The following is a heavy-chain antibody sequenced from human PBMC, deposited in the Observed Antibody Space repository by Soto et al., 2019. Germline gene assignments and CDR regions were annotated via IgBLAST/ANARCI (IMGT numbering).Heavy chain of an antibody. Sequence: GESLKISCKGSGYSFTNYWIGWVRQMPGKGLEWMGIIYPGDSNSIYSPSFKGQVTISADKSISTAYLQWSSLKASDTAMYYCAGPAYCGGDCYPPDHGMDVWGQGTTVTVSS. CDR1: GYSFTNYW. V-gene: IGHV5-51*01. D-gene: IGHD2-21*02. J-gene: IGHJ6*02. CDR3: AGPAYCGGDCYPPDHGMDV. CDR2: IYPGDSNS.